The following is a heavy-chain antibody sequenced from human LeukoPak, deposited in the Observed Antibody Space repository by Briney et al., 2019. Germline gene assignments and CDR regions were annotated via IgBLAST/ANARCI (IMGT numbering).Heavy chain of an antibody. CDR2: IYTSGST. V-gene: IGHV4-61*02. CDR1: GGSLRSGSYY. D-gene: IGHD5-24*01. CDR3: ARDGYNLDFVDY. Sequence: SQTLSLTCPVSGGSLRSGSYYWRWHRQPAGKGLEWIRRIYTSGSTNYNPPLKSRVTISVDPSKNQFSLKLSSVTAADTAVYYCARDGYNLDFVDYWGQGTLVTVSS. J-gene: IGHJ4*02.